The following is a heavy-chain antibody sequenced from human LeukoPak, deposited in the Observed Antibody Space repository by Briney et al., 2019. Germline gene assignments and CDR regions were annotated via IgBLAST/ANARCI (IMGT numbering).Heavy chain of an antibody. V-gene: IGHV4-61*08. D-gene: IGHD4-23*01. J-gene: IGHJ5*02. Sequence: SETLSLTCTVSGGSFSSSDYYWSWIRQPPGKGLEWIGYIYYSGSTNYNPSLKSRVTISVDTSKNQFSLKLSSVTAADTAVYYCARVVKDYGGNSGWFDPWGQGTLVTVSS. CDR3: ARVVKDYGGNSGWFDP. CDR1: GGSFSSSDYY. CDR2: IYYSGST.